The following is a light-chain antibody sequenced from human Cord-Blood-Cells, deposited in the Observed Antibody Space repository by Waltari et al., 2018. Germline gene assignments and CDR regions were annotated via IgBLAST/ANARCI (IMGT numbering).Light chain of an antibody. CDR1: QSVSST. J-gene: IGKJ2*01. V-gene: IGKV3-15*01. CDR2: CAS. CDR3: QHYNNWLPYT. Sequence: EIAMTQSPATLSVSPGERATLSSRASQSVSSTLAWYQQKPGQDPRRLIYCASTRASGIPARFSGIGSVTEFTLTISSLQSEDFAVYYCQHYNNWLPYTFGQGTKLESK.